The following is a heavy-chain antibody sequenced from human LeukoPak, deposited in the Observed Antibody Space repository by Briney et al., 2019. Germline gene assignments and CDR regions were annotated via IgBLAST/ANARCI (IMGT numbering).Heavy chain of an antibody. V-gene: IGHV1-24*01. D-gene: IGHD3-22*01. J-gene: IGHJ4*02. CDR2: FDPEDGET. CDR1: GYTLTELS. CDR3: ARGYYDSSGYYYGVNL. Sequence: ASVKVSCKVSGYTLTELSMHWVRQAPGKGLEWTGGFDPEDGETIYAQKFQGRVTMTEDTSTDTAYMELSSLRSEDTAVYYCARGYYDSSGYYYGVNLWGQGTLVTVSS.